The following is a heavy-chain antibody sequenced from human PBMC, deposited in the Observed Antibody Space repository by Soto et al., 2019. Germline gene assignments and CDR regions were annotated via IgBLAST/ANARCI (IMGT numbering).Heavy chain of an antibody. CDR2: ISPHKDDT. D-gene: IGHD3-10*01. CDR1: CYIFSTLV. CDR3: ARDLDGSGSYYTNY. J-gene: IGHJ4*02. Sequence: SVKVSFKTSCYIFSTLVISWVRQAPGQGLEWMGWISPHKDDTYYAQRLQGRVTMTTDTSTSTAYMELRSLRSDDTAVYFCARDLDGSGSYYTNYWGQGTLVTVSS. V-gene: IGHV1-18*01.